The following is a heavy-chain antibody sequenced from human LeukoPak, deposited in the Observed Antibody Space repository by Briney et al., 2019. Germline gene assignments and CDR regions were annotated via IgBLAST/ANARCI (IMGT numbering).Heavy chain of an antibody. D-gene: IGHD3-9*01. CDR3: ATDQRYAFDY. CDR2: ITISGRTA. J-gene: IGHJ4*02. Sequence: GGSLRLSCLASGFTFSNYAMSWVRQAPGEGLEWVSGITISGRTAYYADSVKGRFTISRDNFKNTLYLQMNSLRAEDTAVYYCATDQRYAFDYWGQGILVTVSS. V-gene: IGHV3-23*01. CDR1: GFTFSNYA.